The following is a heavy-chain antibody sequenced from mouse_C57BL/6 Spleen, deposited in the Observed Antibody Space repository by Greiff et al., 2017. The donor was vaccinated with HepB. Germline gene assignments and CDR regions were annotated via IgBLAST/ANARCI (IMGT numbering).Heavy chain of an antibody. CDR2: ISYDGSN. Sequence: EVKLEESGPGLVKPSQSLSLTCSVTGYSITSGYYWNWIRQFPGNKLEWMGYISYDGSNNYNPSLKNRISITRDTSKNQFFLKLNSVTTEDTATYYCAGHGNYDWYFDVWGTGTTVTVSS. CDR3: AGHGNYDWYFDV. J-gene: IGHJ1*03. D-gene: IGHD2-1*01. V-gene: IGHV3-6*01. CDR1: GYSITSGYY.